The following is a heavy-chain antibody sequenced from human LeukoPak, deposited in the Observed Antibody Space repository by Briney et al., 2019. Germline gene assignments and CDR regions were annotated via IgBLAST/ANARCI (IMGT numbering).Heavy chain of an antibody. CDR1: GFTFSDYY. Sequence: GGSLRLSCAASGFTFSDYYMSWIRQAPGKGLDWVSYISSSGSTIYYADSVKGRFTISRDNAKNSLYLQMNSLRAEDTAVYYCARDARSGWILYWGQGTLVTVSS. D-gene: IGHD6-19*01. CDR3: ARDARSGWILY. J-gene: IGHJ4*02. CDR2: ISSSGSTI. V-gene: IGHV3-11*01.